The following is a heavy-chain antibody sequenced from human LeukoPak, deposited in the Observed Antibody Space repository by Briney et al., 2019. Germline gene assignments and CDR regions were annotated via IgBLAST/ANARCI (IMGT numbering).Heavy chain of an antibody. CDR1: GFTFSSYA. CDR3: AKDVRVGEYYGSGSYLDY. V-gene: IGHV3-23*01. J-gene: IGHJ4*02. CDR2: ISASGGST. D-gene: IGHD3-10*01. Sequence: GGSLRLSCAASGFTFSSYAMSWVRQPPGKGLEWVSIISASGGSTYYADSVKGRFTISRDKSRNYLQMNSLRGDDTVIYYCAKDVRVGEYYGSGSYLDYWGQGTLVTVSS.